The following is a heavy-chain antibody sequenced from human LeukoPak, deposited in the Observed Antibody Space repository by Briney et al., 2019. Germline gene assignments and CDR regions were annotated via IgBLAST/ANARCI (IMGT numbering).Heavy chain of an antibody. V-gene: IGHV1-18*01. CDR1: GYTFTSYG. D-gene: IGHD3-22*01. J-gene: IGHJ5*02. Sequence: ASVKVSCKASGYTFTSYGISWVRQAPGQGLEWMGWISAYNGNTNYAQKLQGRVTMATDTSTSTAYMELRSLRSDDTAVYYCARDLGGYDSSGYYENWFDPWGQGTLVTVSS. CDR2: ISAYNGNT. CDR3: ARDLGGYDSSGYYENWFDP.